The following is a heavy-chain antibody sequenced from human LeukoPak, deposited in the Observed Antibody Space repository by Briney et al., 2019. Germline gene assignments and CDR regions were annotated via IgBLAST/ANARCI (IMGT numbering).Heavy chain of an antibody. V-gene: IGHV4-39*01. CDR2: IYFGGAA. Sequence: EPSETLSLTCTVSGGSISSRGCYWGWIRQPPGKGLEWIGSIYFGGAAYYNPSLKSRVTISVDTSNNQFSLKLSSVTAADTAGYYCARHYGYNYGHLDYWGQGTLVTVSS. J-gene: IGHJ4*02. D-gene: IGHD5-18*01. CDR3: ARHYGYNYGHLDY. CDR1: GGSISSRGCY.